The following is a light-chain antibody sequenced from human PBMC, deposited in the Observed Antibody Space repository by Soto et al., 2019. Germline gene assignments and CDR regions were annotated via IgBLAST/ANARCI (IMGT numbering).Light chain of an antibody. V-gene: IGKV2-30*02. CDR2: QVS. Sequence: DVVMTQSPLSLPVTLGQPASISCRSSQSLVHNNGNTYLAWFHQRPGQSPRRLIYQVSNRDSGVPDRFSGSGSGTDFTLKISRVEAEDFGVYHCMQGTHGPHTFGQGNKLEIK. CDR3: MQGTHGPHT. J-gene: IGKJ2*01. CDR1: QSLVHNNGNTY.